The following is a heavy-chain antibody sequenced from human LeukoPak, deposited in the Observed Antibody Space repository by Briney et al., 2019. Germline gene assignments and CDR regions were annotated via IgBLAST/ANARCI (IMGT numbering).Heavy chain of an antibody. D-gene: IGHD4-17*01. CDR1: GFTFDDYA. CDR3: ARRGGYGDYTGDAFDI. J-gene: IGHJ3*02. V-gene: IGHV3-9*01. Sequence: GGSLRLSCAASGFTFDDYAMHWVRQAPGKGLEWVSGISWNSGSIGYADSVKGRFTISRDNAKNSLYLQMNSLRAEDTAVYYCARRGGYGDYTGDAFDIWGQGTMVTVSS. CDR2: ISWNSGSI.